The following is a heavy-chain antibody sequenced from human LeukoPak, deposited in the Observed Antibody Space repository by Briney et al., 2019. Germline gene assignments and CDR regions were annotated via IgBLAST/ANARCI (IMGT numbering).Heavy chain of an antibody. CDR3: ARFETLAVEPFDY. CDR2: ISTDSSHI. CDR1: GFTFDDYA. D-gene: IGHD6-19*01. V-gene: IGHV3-21*01. J-gene: IGHJ4*02. Sequence: GGSLRLSCAASGFTFDDYAMHWVRQAPGKGLEWVSSISTDSSHIFYGDSVKGRFTISRDNAKNSLYLQMSSLRAEDTAVYYCARFETLAVEPFDYWGQGTLVTVSS.